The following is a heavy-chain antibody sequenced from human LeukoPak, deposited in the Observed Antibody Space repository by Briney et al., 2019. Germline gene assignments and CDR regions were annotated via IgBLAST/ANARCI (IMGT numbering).Heavy chain of an antibody. CDR2: IYSGGST. V-gene: IGHV3-66*04. CDR1: GFTFSSNY. Sequence: PGGSLRLSCAVSGFTFSSNYMSWVRQAPGKGLEWVAVIYSGGSTYHADSVKGNFTISRNNSKNKLSLQMNSLRAEDTAVYYCARPGTVTAIIWYDAWGKRVLVTV. J-gene: IGHJ5*02. D-gene: IGHD4-4*01. CDR3: ARPGTVTAIIWYDA.